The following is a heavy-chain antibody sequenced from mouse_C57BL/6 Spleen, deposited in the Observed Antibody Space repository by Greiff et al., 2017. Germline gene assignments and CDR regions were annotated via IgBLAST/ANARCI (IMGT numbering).Heavy chain of an antibody. Sequence: VQLQQSGAELVRPGTSVKVSCKASGYAFTNYLIEWVKQRPGQGLEWIGVINPGSGGTNYNEKFKGTATLTADKSSSTAYMQLSGLTSEDSAVYFCARSEGYLDYWGQGTTRTVSS. V-gene: IGHV1-54*01. CDR2: INPGSGGT. CDR1: GYAFTNYL. J-gene: IGHJ2*01. CDR3: ARSEGYLDY.